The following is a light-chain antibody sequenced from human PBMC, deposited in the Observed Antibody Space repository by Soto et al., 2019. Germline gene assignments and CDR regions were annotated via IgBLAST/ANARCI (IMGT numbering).Light chain of an antibody. J-gene: IGLJ2*01. CDR2: DVS. CDR3: SSYTSSSTAV. Sequence: QSALTQPASVSGSPGQSITISCTGTRSDVGGYNYVSWYQQHPGKAPKLMIYDVSKRTSGVSNRFSGSKSGNTASLTISGLQAEDEADYYCSSYTSSSTAVFGGGTKLTVL. CDR1: RSDVGGYNY. V-gene: IGLV2-14*01.